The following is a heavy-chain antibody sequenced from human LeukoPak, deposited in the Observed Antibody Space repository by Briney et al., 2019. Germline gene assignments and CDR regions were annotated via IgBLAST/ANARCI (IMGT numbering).Heavy chain of an antibody. Sequence: ASVKVSCKASGYTFTGYYMHWVRQAPGQGLECMGRINPNSGGTNYAQKFQGRVTMTRDTSISTAYMELSRLRSDDTAVYYCARGGYYYDSSGYLNFGYWGQGTLVTVSS. V-gene: IGHV1-2*06. D-gene: IGHD3-22*01. CDR2: INPNSGGT. J-gene: IGHJ4*02. CDR1: GYTFTGYY. CDR3: ARGGYYYDSSGYLNFGY.